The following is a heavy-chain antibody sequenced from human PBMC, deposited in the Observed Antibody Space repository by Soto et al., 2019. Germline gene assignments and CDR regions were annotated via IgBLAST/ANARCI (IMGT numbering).Heavy chain of an antibody. CDR3: AGIGYRRWVEH. V-gene: IGHV3-48*01. J-gene: IGHJ4*02. CDR1: GFTFSSYS. Sequence: EVQLVESGGGLVQPGGSLRLSCAASGFTFSSYSMNWVRQAPGEGLEWVSYISSRSSTIFYADSVKGRFTISRDNAKNSLYPQMNSPRAEEPAVYYCAGIGYRRWVEHWGQGTLVTVSS. D-gene: IGHD6-13*01. CDR2: ISSRSSTI.